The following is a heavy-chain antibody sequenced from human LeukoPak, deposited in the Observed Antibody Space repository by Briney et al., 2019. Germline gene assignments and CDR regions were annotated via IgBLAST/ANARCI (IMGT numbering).Heavy chain of an antibody. CDR1: GYIFTGYY. CDR3: ARGEYNWNYPELRWFDP. Sequence: ASVKVSCKASGYIFTGYYMHWVRQAPGQGLEWMGWINPNSGGTNYAEKFQGRVTMTRDTSISTAYMELTRLRSDDTAVYYCARGEYNWNYPELRWFDPWGQGTLVTVSS. V-gene: IGHV1-2*02. CDR2: INPNSGGT. D-gene: IGHD1-7*01. J-gene: IGHJ5*02.